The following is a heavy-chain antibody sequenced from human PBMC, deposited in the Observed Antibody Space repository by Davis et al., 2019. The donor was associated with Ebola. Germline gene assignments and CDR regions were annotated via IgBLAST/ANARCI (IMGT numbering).Heavy chain of an antibody. CDR1: GFTFSSYW. Sequence: PGGSLRLSCAASGFTFSSYWMSWVRQAPGKGLEWVANIKQDGSEKYYVDSVKGRFTISRDNSKNTLYLQMNSLRAEDTAVYYCARDRGSSWYLGWFDPWGQGTLVTVSS. J-gene: IGHJ5*02. D-gene: IGHD6-13*01. CDR2: IKQDGSEK. CDR3: ARDRGSSWYLGWFDP. V-gene: IGHV3-7*01.